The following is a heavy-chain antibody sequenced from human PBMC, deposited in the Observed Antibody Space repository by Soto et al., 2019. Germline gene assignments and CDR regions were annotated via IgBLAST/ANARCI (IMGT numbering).Heavy chain of an antibody. D-gene: IGHD3-22*01. Sequence: GGSLRLSCAASGFTFSSYGMHWVRQAPGKGLEWVAVIWYDGSNKYYADSVKGRFTISRDNSKNTLYLQMNSLRAEDTAVYYCARGVQYYYDSSADFDYWGQGTLVTVSS. CDR1: GFTFSSYG. CDR3: ARGVQYYYDSSADFDY. J-gene: IGHJ4*02. CDR2: IWYDGSNK. V-gene: IGHV3-33*01.